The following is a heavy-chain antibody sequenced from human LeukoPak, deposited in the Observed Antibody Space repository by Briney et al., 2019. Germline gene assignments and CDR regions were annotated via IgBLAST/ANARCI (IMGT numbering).Heavy chain of an antibody. CDR3: VRRFGVVAGGVFDY. CDR2: IEKDVSEK. CDR1: GFTFSNYR. J-gene: IGHJ4*02. Sequence: GGSLRLSCAVDGFTFSNYRMSWVRQAPGKGLEWVANIEKDVSEKFYVDSVKGRFTISRDNAKNSLYLQMNSLRVEDTAIYRCVRRFGVVAGGVFDYWGQGARVTVSS. D-gene: IGHD6-19*01. V-gene: IGHV3-7*01.